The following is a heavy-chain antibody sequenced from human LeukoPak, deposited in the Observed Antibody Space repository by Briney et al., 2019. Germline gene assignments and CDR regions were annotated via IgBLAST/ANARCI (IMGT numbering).Heavy chain of an antibody. V-gene: IGHV3-23*01. Sequence: QAGGSLRLSCAGSGFTFSSCAMCWVRQAPGKGLEWVSAITGSGGGTYYADSVKGRFTISRDNSKDTLYLQMNSLRAEDTAVYYCAKSGGSGSYYNPFDYWGQGILVTVSS. D-gene: IGHD3-10*01. CDR2: ITGSGGGT. CDR1: GFTFSSCA. CDR3: AKSGGSGSYYNPFDY. J-gene: IGHJ4*02.